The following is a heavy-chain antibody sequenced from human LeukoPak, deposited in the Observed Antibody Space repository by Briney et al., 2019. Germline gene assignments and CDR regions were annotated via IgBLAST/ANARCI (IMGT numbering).Heavy chain of an antibody. V-gene: IGHV3-48*01. D-gene: IGHD2-15*01. CDR2: ISAGGSNT. CDR1: GFIFASYG. CDR3: ARDAVQAGTPFYFDF. Sequence: PGGSLRLSCSASGFIFASYGMNWVRQAPGKGLQWVSYISAGGSNTFYADSVKGRFTISRDDADNSLHLQMNSLSAEDTAVYYCARDAVQAGTPFYFDFWGQGALVTVSS. J-gene: IGHJ4*02.